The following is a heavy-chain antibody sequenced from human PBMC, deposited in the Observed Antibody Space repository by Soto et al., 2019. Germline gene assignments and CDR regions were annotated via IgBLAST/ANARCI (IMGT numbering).Heavy chain of an antibody. D-gene: IGHD2-15*01. Sequence: ASVKVSCKASGYTFTSYYMHWVRQAPGQGLEWMGWISAYNGNTNYAQKLQGRVTMTTDTSTSTAYMELSSLRSEDTAVYYCARDLVVVVAASSPRDYYYYGMDVWGQGTTVTVSS. CDR2: ISAYNGNT. CDR3: ARDLVVVVAASSPRDYYYYGMDV. V-gene: IGHV1-18*04. J-gene: IGHJ6*02. CDR1: GYTFTSYY.